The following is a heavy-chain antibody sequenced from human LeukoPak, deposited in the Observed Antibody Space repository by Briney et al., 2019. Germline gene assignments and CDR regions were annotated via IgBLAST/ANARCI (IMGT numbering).Heavy chain of an antibody. J-gene: IGHJ3*02. CDR3: ARENTDDAFDI. V-gene: IGHV3-48*03. CDR1: GFPFSSYE. CDR2: IISSGGTR. D-gene: IGHD1/OR15-1a*01. Sequence: GGSLRLSCAASGFPFSSYEMNWVRPAPGKGLEWVSYIISSGGTRYYADSVKGRFTISRDNAKNSLYLQMNSLRAEDTAVYYCARENTDDAFDIWGQETMVTVSS.